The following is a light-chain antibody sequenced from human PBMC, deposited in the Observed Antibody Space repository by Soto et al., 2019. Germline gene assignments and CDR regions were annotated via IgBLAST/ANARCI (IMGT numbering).Light chain of an antibody. CDR2: GAS. CDR1: QSVSSN. J-gene: IGKJ1*01. CDR3: QQYNRWWT. Sequence: EIVMTQSPATLSVSPGERATLSCRASQSVSSNLAWYQQKPGQAPRLLIFGASTRATDIPAGFSGSGAGTEFTLTISILQSEDFAVYYCQQYNRWWTFCLGTKVEL. V-gene: IGKV3-15*01.